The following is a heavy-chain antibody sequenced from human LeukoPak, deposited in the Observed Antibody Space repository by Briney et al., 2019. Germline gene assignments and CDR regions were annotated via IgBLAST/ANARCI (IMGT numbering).Heavy chain of an antibody. CDR2: IWYDGSNK. D-gene: IGHD6-19*01. CDR1: GFTFSSYG. Sequence: PGGSLRLSCAASGFTFSSYGLHWVREAPGKGLEWVAVIWYDGSNKYYADSVKGRFTISRDNSKNTLYLQMNSLRAEDTAVYYCASSSGWYNAFDIWGQGTMVTVSS. CDR3: ASSSGWYNAFDI. V-gene: IGHV3-33*01. J-gene: IGHJ3*02.